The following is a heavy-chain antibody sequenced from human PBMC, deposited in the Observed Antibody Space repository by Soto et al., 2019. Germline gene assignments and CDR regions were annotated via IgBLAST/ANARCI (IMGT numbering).Heavy chain of an antibody. D-gene: IGHD6-25*01. V-gene: IGHV4-4*07. CDR3: ARDRACAAPDCYFDL. CDR2: IYSNGNT. CDR1: GGSITSYY. J-gene: IGHJ2*01. Sequence: SETLSLTCTVSGGSITSYYWSWIWLPAGKGLEWIGSIYSNGNTNHNPSLRSRVIMSVDTSQNQFSLRLRSVTAADTAVYYCARDRACAAPDCYFDLWGRGTLVTVSS.